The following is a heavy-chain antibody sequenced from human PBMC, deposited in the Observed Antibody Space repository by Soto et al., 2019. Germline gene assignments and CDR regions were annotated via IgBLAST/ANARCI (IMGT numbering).Heavy chain of an antibody. V-gene: IGHV1-18*01. CDR2: ISGYNGNT. CDR3: ARVGQCSSTTCRYYYYYGMDV. Sequence: QVQLVQSGVEVKKPGASVTVSCKASGYTFSNYGISWVRQAPGQGLEWMGWISGYNGNTNYAQNRQGRVTLTTDTSTSTAYMELRSLRSDDTAVYYCARVGQCSSTTCRYYYYYGMDVWGQGTTVTVSS. D-gene: IGHD2-2*03. J-gene: IGHJ6*02. CDR1: GYTFSNYG.